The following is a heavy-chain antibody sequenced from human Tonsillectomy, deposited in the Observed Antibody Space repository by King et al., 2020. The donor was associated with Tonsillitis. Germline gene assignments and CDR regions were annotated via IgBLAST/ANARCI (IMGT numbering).Heavy chain of an antibody. Sequence: VQLVESGGGVVQPGRSLRLSCAASGFTFSSYGMHWVRQAPGKGLEWVAVIWYDGSNKYYADSVKGRFTISRDNSKNTLYLQMNSLRAEDTAVYYCARDTHHLITIVGVAVEGGWCDPWGQGTLVTVSS. CDR2: IWYDGSNK. D-gene: IGHD3-3*01. J-gene: IGHJ5*02. CDR3: ARDTHHLITIVGVAVEGGWCDP. V-gene: IGHV3-33*01. CDR1: GFTFSSYG.